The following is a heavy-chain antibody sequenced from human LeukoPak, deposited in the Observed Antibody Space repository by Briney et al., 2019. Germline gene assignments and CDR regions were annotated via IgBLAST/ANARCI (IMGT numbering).Heavy chain of an antibody. Sequence: PGGSLRLSCAASGFTFSSYAMSWVRQAPGKGLEWVSAISGSGGSTSYAQKFQGRVTMTRDTSTSTVYMELSSLRSEDTAVYYCARGAAMGDYWGQGTLVTVSS. CDR2: ISGSGGST. V-gene: IGHV3-23*01. D-gene: IGHD5-18*01. CDR3: ARGAAMGDY. CDR1: GFTFSSYA. J-gene: IGHJ4*02.